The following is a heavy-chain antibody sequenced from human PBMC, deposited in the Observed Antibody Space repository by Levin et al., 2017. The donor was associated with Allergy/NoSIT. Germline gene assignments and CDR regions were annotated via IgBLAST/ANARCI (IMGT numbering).Heavy chain of an antibody. CDR1: GFTFTDSF. CDR2: ISPNGRTV. CDR3: ASDVGPLDY. D-gene: IGHD1-26*01. V-gene: IGHV3-11*01. J-gene: IGHJ4*02. Sequence: PGESLKISCAASGFTFTDSFMMWVRQTPGKGLEWVAYISPNGRTVFHTDSVKGRFTISRDNAKKSLYLEMNSLRVEDTAFYYCASDVGPLDYWGQGTLVTVSS.